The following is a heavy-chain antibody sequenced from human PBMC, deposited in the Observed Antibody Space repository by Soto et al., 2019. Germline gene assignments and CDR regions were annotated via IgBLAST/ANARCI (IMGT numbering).Heavy chain of an antibody. CDR2: MNPNTGGT. Sequence: ASVKVSFRASAYTFTSFDINWGRQAAGQGLEWMGWMNPNTGGTVYAQKFQDRVTMTRSTSISTAYLELSSLRSEDTAVYFCARGAGDGYYNGMDVWGQGTTVTVSS. D-gene: IGHD3-16*01. V-gene: IGHV1-8*01. J-gene: IGHJ6*02. CDR3: ARGAGDGYYNGMDV. CDR1: AYTFTSFD.